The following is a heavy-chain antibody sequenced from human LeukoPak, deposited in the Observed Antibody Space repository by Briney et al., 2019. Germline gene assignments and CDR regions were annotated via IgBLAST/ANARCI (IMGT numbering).Heavy chain of an antibody. V-gene: IGHV4-61*10. J-gene: IGHJ5*02. CDR3: ARLVYCTNGVCSKYPTPYYRRRGWFDP. CDR1: GGSISSGSYY. CDR2: INHSGST. D-gene: IGHD2-8*01. Sequence: SETLSLTCTVSGGSISSGSYYWSWIRQPAGKGLEWIGEINHSGSTNYNPSLKSRVTISVDTSKNQFSLKLSSVTAADTAVYYCARLVYCTNGVCSKYPTPYYRRRGWFDPWGQGTLVTVSS.